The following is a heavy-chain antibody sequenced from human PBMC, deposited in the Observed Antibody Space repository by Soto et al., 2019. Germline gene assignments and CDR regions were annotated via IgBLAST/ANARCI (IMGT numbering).Heavy chain of an antibody. CDR3: ARRSAFWSGLTPYDY. J-gene: IGHJ4*02. Sequence: SETLSLTXTVSGGSISSSSYYWGWIRQPPGKGLEWIGSIYYGGSTYYNPSLKSRVTISVDTSKNQFSLKLSSVTAADTAVYYCARRSAFWSGLTPYDYWGQGTLVTVSS. V-gene: IGHV4-39*01. CDR1: GGSISSSSYY. D-gene: IGHD3-3*01. CDR2: IYYGGST.